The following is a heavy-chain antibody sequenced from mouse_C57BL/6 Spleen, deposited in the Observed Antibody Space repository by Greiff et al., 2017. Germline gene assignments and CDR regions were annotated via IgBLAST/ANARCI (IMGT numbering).Heavy chain of an antibody. V-gene: IGHV1-54*01. D-gene: IGHD2-5*01. CDR2: INPGSGGT. CDR3: ARTYSNSPFDY. Sequence: QVQLKESGAELVRPGTSVKVSCKASGYAFTNYLIEWVKQRPGQGLERIGVINPGSGGTNYNEKFKGKATLTADKSSSTAYMQLSSLTSEDSAVYFCARTYSNSPFDYWGQGTTLTVSS. J-gene: IGHJ2*01. CDR1: GYAFTNYL.